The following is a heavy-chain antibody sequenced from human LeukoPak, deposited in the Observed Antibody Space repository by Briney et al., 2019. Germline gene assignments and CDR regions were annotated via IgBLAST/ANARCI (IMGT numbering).Heavy chain of an antibody. V-gene: IGHV5-51*01. Sequence: GESLKISCKGSGYSFTSYWIGWVRQMPGKGLEWMGTIYPGDSDTRYSPSFQGQVTISADKSISTAYLQWSSLKASDTAMYYCARHGSGSYDYYYYGMDVWGQGTTVTVSS. CDR3: ARHGSGSYDYYYYGMDV. CDR2: IYPGDSDT. D-gene: IGHD1-26*01. J-gene: IGHJ6*02. CDR1: GYSFTSYW.